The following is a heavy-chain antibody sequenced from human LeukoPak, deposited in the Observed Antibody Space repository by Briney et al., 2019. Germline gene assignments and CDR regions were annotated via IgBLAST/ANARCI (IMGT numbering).Heavy chain of an antibody. CDR1: GGSISSYY. CDR2: IYYSGST. CDR3: ARELAAAGPNEAIDY. D-gene: IGHD6-13*01. V-gene: IGHV4-59*01. J-gene: IGHJ4*02. Sequence: PSETLSLTCTVSGGSISSYYWSWIRQPPGKGLERIGYIYYSGSTNYNPSLKSRVTISVDTSKNQFSLKLSSVTAADTAVYYCARELAAAGPNEAIDYWGQGTLVTVSS.